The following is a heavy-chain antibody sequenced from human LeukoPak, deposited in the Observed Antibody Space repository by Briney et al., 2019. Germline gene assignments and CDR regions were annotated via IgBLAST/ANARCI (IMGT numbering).Heavy chain of an antibody. CDR2: INPNSGGT. D-gene: IGHD3-22*01. Sequence: GSVKASCKASLYIFARYYMHWVRQAPSQGLEWMGWINPNSGGTDYAQKFQGRVTMTRNTSISTAYMEVSRLRSDDTAVYYCARDYYDSSGYSRFDPWGQGTLVTVSS. J-gene: IGHJ5*02. CDR1: LYIFARYY. CDR3: ARDYYDSSGYSRFDP. V-gene: IGHV1-2*02.